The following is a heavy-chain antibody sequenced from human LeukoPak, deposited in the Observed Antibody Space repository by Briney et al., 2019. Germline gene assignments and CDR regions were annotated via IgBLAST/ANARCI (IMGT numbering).Heavy chain of an antibody. CDR3: ARDPASDTAMGVC. J-gene: IGHJ4*02. Sequence: GGSLRLSCAASGFTFSTYSMNWVRQAPGKGLEWVSSISSSGSYIYYADSVKGRFTISRDNAKNSLYLQMNSLSAEDTAVYYCARDPASDTAMGVCWGQGTLVTVSS. V-gene: IGHV3-21*04. D-gene: IGHD5-18*01. CDR1: GFTFSTYS. CDR2: ISSSGSYI.